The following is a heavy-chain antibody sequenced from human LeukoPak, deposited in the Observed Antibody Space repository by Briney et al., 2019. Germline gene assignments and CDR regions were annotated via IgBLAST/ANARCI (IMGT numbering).Heavy chain of an antibody. D-gene: IGHD5-12*01. CDR1: VDSVSSNSAA. CDR2: TYYRSKWYN. CDR3: ARISGYDYYNWFDP. V-gene: IGHV6-1*01. J-gene: IGHJ5*02. Sequence: SQTLSLTCAISVDSVSSNSAAWNWIRQSPSRGLEWLGRTYYRSKWYNDYAVSVKSRITINPDTSKNQFSLQLNSVTPEDTAVYYCARISGYDYYNWFDPWGQGTLVTVSS.